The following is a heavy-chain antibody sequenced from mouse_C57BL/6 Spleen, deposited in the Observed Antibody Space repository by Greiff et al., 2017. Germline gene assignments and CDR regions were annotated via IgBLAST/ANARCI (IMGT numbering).Heavy chain of an antibody. CDR2: IDPENGDT. CDR3: TTVYGSSYYFDY. D-gene: IGHD1-1*01. CDR1: GFNIKDDY. Sequence: VHVKQSGAELVRPGASVKLSCTASGFNIKDDYMHWVKQRPEQGLEWIGWIDPENGDTEYASKFQGKATLTADTSSNTAYLQLSSLTSEYTAVYYCTTVYGSSYYFDYWGQGTTLTVSS. J-gene: IGHJ2*01. V-gene: IGHV14-4*01.